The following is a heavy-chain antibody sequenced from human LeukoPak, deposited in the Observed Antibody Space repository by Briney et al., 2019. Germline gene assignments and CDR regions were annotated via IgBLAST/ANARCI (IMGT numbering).Heavy chain of an antibody. CDR1: RFTFDDCA. D-gene: IGHD5-18*01. CDR3: ATSPKQLWLLPVDY. Sequence: GGSLRLSCAASRFTFDDCARHWVRQAPGKGLEWVSLISGDDDSTYYADSVKGRFTISRDNSKNSLYLQMNSLRTEDTALYYCATSPKQLWLLPVDYWVQGSAVTISS. J-gene: IGHJ4*02. V-gene: IGHV3-43*02. CDR2: ISGDDDST.